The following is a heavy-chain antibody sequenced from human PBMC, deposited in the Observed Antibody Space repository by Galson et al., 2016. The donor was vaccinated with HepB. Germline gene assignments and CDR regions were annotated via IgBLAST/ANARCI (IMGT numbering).Heavy chain of an antibody. J-gene: IGHJ6*02. CDR3: ARKFRDLDYGMDV. CDR1: GFSVTSTD. Sequence: SLRLSCAASGFSVTSTDMSWVRQAPGKGLEWVTVIYSGGSTDYADSVKGRFIISRDNSKNMLNLQMNSLRADDTAVYFCARKFRDLDYGMDVWGQGTTVSVSS. D-gene: IGHD5-12*01. CDR2: IYSGGST. V-gene: IGHV3-53*01.